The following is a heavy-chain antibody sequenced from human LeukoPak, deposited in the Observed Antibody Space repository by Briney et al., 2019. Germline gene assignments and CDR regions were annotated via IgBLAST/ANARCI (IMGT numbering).Heavy chain of an antibody. J-gene: IGHJ4*02. D-gene: IGHD6-13*01. V-gene: IGHV4-39*01. Sequence: SETLSLTCTVSGGSISSSSYYWGWIRQPPGKGLEWIGSIYYSGSTYYNPSLKSRVTISVDTSKNQFSLKLSSVTAADTAVYYCITQSSYSSSPADYWGQGTLVTVSS. CDR3: ITQSSYSSSPADY. CDR1: GGSISSSSYY. CDR2: IYYSGST.